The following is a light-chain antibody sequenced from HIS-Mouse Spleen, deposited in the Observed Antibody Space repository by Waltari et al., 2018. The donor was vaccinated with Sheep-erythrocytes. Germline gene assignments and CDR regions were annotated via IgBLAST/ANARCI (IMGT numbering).Light chain of an antibody. Sequence: DIQMTQSPSSLSASVGDRVTITCRASQSISSYLNWYQQKPGKAPKLLIYAASSLQSGVPSRFRGSGSGTDFTLTISSMQPEDFATDYCQQSYSTPPLTFGGGTKVEIK. V-gene: IGKV1-39*01. CDR1: QSISSY. CDR2: AAS. J-gene: IGKJ4*01. CDR3: QQSYSTPPLT.